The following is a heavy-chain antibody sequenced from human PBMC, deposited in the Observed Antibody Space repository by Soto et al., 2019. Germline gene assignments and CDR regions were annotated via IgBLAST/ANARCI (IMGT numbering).Heavy chain of an antibody. V-gene: IGHV1-69*04. CDR3: ARDTITMVRGVNVDP. J-gene: IGHJ5*02. Sequence: SVKVSCKASGGTFSSYTISWVRQAPGQGLEWMGRIIPILGIANYAQKFQGRVTITADKSTSTAYMELSSLRSEDTAVYYCARDTITMVRGVNVDPWGQGTLVTVSS. CDR1: GGTFSSYT. D-gene: IGHD3-10*01. CDR2: IIPILGIA.